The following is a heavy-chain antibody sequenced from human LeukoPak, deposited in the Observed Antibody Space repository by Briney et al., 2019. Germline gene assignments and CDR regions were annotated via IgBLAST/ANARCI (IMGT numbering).Heavy chain of an antibody. V-gene: IGHV4-34*01. CDR2: INHSGST. Sequence: PSETLSLTCTVSGGSISSYYWSWIRQPPGKGLEWIGEINHSGSTNYNPSLKSRVTISVDTSKNQFSLKLSSVTAADTAVYYCARTGYYDSSGSRSRTGPPNKWGQGTLVTVSS. J-gene: IGHJ4*02. CDR3: ARTGYYDSSGSRSRTGPPNK. CDR1: GGSISSYY. D-gene: IGHD3-22*01.